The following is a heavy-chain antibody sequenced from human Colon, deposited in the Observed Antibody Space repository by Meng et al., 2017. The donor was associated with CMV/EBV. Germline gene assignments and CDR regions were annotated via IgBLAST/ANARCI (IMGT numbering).Heavy chain of an antibody. V-gene: IGHV4-59*01. CDR2: VYYRGST. J-gene: IGHJ5*02. CDR3: ARAQRVLNWFDP. Sequence: SQTLSLTCTVSGGSISSYYWTWIRQPPGKGLEWIGYVYYRGSTNYSPSLKSRLTISIDTSKNQFSLKLTSVTAADTAVYYCARAQRVLNWFDPRGQGTLVTVSS. D-gene: IGHD5/OR15-5a*01. CDR1: GGSISSYY.